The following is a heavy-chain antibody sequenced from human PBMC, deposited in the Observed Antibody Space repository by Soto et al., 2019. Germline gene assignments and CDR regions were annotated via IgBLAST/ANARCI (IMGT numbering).Heavy chain of an antibody. CDR1: GFTFSSYS. CDR2: ISSSSSTI. Sequence: GGSLRLSCAASGFTFSSYSMNWVRQAPGKGLEWVSYISSSSSTIYYVDSVKGRFTISRDNAKNSLYLQMNSLRDEDTAVYYCARGVCGLQVSEYFQHWGQGTLVTVSS. J-gene: IGHJ1*01. D-gene: IGHD2-21*01. V-gene: IGHV3-48*02. CDR3: ARGVCGLQVSEYFQH.